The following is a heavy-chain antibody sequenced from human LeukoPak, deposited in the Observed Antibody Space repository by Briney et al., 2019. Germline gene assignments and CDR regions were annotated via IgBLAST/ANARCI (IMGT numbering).Heavy chain of an antibody. Sequence: SETLSLTCAVYGGSFSGYYWSWIRQPPGKGLEWIGEINHSGSTNYSPSLKSRVTISVDTSKNQFSLKLSSVTAADTAVYYCARSPAERIAARTIDYWGQGTLVTVSS. CDR3: ARSPAERIAARTIDY. D-gene: IGHD6-6*01. CDR1: GGSFSGYY. J-gene: IGHJ4*02. CDR2: INHSGST. V-gene: IGHV4-34*01.